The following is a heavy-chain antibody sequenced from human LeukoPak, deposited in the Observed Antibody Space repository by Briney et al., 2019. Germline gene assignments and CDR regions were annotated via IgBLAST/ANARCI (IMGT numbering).Heavy chain of an antibody. Sequence: ESGPTLVNPTETLTLTCTVSGFSLSNARMGVSWIRQPPGKALGWLAHIFSNDEKSYSTSLKSRLTISKDTSKSQVVLTMTNMDPVDTATYYCARIQRYYDSSGYFRFDYWGQGTLVTVSS. J-gene: IGHJ4*02. CDR2: IFSNDEK. CDR3: ARIQRYYDSSGYFRFDY. D-gene: IGHD3-22*01. CDR1: GFSLSNARMG. V-gene: IGHV2-26*01.